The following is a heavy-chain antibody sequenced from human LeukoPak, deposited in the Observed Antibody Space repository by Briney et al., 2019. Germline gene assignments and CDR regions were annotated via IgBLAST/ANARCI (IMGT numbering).Heavy chain of an antibody. D-gene: IGHD2-15*01. Sequence: SETLSLTCTVSGGSITSSPYYWGLIRQAPGNGLEWMANIYYIGTTAYNPSLKRRVTISVDTPTNQFSLELTSVTAADTAVYYCARLSSVTYCSGGSCSRGGYDYWGQGTLVTVSS. CDR3: ARLSSVTYCSGGSCSRGGYDY. V-gene: IGHV4-39*01. CDR1: GGSITSSPYY. CDR2: IYYIGTT. J-gene: IGHJ4*02.